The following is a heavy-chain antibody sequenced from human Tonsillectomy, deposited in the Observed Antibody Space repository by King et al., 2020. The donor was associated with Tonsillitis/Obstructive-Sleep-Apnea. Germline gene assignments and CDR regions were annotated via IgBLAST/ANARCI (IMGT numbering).Heavy chain of an antibody. CDR3: ARDRDCSSTSCYNAFDI. D-gene: IGHD2-2*02. CDR2: XXYXGSXN. Sequence: VQLVESGGGVVQPXRSLXLXXXXSGFTXSXYAMHWVXXAPGKGLEXVXXXXYXGSXNYYADSVKXRFTISRDNSKNTLYLQMXXLRAEDTAVYYCARDRDCSSTSCYNAFDIWGQGTMVTVSS. V-gene: IGHV3-30*01. J-gene: IGHJ3*02. CDR1: GFTXSXYA.